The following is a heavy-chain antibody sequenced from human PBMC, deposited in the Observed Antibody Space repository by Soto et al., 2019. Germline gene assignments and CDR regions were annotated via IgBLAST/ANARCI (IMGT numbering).Heavy chain of an antibody. CDR1: GGTFSSYA. D-gene: IGHD1-20*01. CDR3: ARDRKGITGTIYYYYGMDV. J-gene: IGHJ6*02. Sequence: SVKVSFKASGGTFSSYAISWVRQAPGQGLEWMGGIIPIFGTANYAQKFQGRVTITADESTSTAYMELSSLRSEDTAVYYCARDRKGITGTIYYYYGMDVWGQGTTVTVSS. V-gene: IGHV1-69*13. CDR2: IIPIFGTA.